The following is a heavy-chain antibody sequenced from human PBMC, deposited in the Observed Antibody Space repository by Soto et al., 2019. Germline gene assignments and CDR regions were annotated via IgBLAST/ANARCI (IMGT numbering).Heavy chain of an antibody. CDR3: ARRVGGYVSGWSQVCFDY. Sequence: QITLKESGPTLVKPTQTLTLTCTFSGFSPSSGVGVGWICHSPGKSLVGLAAIYWDVDKRYSTSQQGRVTISKDTTKNQMIMTMSNRDPVDTATYYCARRVGGYVSGWSQVCFDYWGQGALVTVSS. J-gene: IGHJ4*02. CDR2: IYWDVDK. D-gene: IGHD6-19*01. CDR1: GFSPSSGVG. V-gene: IGHV2-5*02.